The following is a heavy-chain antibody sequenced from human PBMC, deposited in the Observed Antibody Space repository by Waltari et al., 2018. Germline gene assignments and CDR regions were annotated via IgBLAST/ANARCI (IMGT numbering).Heavy chain of an antibody. CDR1: GFTFRSYG. CDR3: ASVSLG. CDR2: KKTDGSEK. Sequence: DVQMVESGGTLVQPGGSLRLSCVVSGFTFRSYGMSWVRQVPGEGLGGVAKKKTDGSEKHYVDSGKGRFIVSRDNAKNSLYLQMNSLTVEDTAVYFCASVSLGWGKGTTVTVSS. V-gene: IGHV3-7*02. J-gene: IGHJ6*04. D-gene: IGHD3-16*01.